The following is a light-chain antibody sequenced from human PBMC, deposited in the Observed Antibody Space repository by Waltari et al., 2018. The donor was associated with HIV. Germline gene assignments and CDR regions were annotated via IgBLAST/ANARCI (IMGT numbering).Light chain of an antibody. Sequence: QSVLTQPPSVSATPGQKVTISCSGSSSNIATNYVSWYQHFPGTVPKVLIYDNHKPSSGIPDRFSGSKAGTSATLDISGLQTGDEAHYYCGTWDTSLSAWIFGTGTKVTVL. CDR3: GTWDTSLSAWI. CDR2: DNH. J-gene: IGLJ1*01. V-gene: IGLV1-51*01. CDR1: SSNIATNY.